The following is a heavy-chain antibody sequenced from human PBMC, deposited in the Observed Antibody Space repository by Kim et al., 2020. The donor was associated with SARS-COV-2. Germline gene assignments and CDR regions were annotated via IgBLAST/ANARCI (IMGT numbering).Heavy chain of an antibody. V-gene: IGHV4-34*01. J-gene: IGHJ6*02. D-gene: IGHD3-16*01. Sequence: SETLSLTCAVYGGSFSGYYWSWIRQPPGKGLEWIGEINHSGSTNYNPSLKSRVTISVDTSKNQFSLKLSSVTAADTAVYYCARGGRDGRFLGYYYYGMDVWGQGTTVTVSS. CDR3: ARGGRDGRFLGYYYYGMDV. CDR2: INHSGST. CDR1: GGSFSGYY.